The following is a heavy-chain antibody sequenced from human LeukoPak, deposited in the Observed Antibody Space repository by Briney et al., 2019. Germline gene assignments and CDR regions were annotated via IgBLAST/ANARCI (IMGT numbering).Heavy chain of an antibody. CDR1: GFTFSSNW. D-gene: IGHD5-24*01. Sequence: PGGSLRLSCAASGFTFSSNWMSWVRQAPGKGRGWVAFTSYDESKKYFADSVKGRFTISRDNSKYTLYLQMNSLRPEDTAVYYCARGGIGYNFHGLDVWGQGATVTVSS. J-gene: IGHJ6*02. V-gene: IGHV3-30-3*01. CDR2: TSYDESKK. CDR3: ARGGIGYNFHGLDV.